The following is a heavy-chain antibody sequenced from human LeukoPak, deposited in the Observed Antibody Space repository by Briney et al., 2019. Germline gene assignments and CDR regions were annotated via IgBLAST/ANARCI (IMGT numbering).Heavy chain of an antibody. CDR3: AREGYSSSQDPYFDY. Sequence: SETLSLTCTVSGGSISSYYWSWIRQPPGKGLEWIGYIYYSGSTNYNPSLKSRVTILVDTSKNQFSLKLSSVTAADTAVYYCAREGYSSSQDPYFDYWGQGTLVTVSS. V-gene: IGHV4-59*12. CDR1: GGSISSYY. D-gene: IGHD6-13*01. J-gene: IGHJ4*02. CDR2: IYYSGST.